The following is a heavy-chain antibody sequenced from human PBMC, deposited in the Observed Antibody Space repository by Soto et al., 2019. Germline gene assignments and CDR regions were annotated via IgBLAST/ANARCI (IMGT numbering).Heavy chain of an antibody. Sequence: PSETLSLTCTVSGGSISSYYWSWIRQPPGKGLEWIGYIYYSGSTNYNPSLKSRVTISVDTSKNQFSLKLSSVTAADTAVYYCERGGRSSSYYYYGMDVWGQGPTVTVSS. J-gene: IGHJ6*02. V-gene: IGHV4-59*01. D-gene: IGHD6-6*01. CDR1: GGSISSYY. CDR2: IYYSGST. CDR3: ERGGRSSSYYYYGMDV.